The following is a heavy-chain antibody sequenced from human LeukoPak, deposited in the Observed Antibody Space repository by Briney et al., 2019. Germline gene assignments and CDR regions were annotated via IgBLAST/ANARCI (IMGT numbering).Heavy chain of an antibody. D-gene: IGHD3-10*01. Sequence: GASVKVSCKTSGGAFITHTINWVRQAPGQGLAWMGRIIPVFDKTNYAQKLQGRVTITADKSTSTAYMDLSSLKSEDTATYYCARGGKVSTGAYFDYWGQGTLVTVSS. J-gene: IGHJ4*02. V-gene: IGHV1-69*08. CDR1: GGAFITHT. CDR3: ARGGKVSTGAYFDY. CDR2: IIPVFDKT.